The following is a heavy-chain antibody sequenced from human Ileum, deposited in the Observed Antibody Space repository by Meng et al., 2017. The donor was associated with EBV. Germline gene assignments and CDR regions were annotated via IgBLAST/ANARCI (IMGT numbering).Heavy chain of an antibody. V-gene: IGHV4-4*02. CDR2: IYHSGST. CDR1: GGSISSSNW. CDR3: ARVGQWLPIDY. Sequence: QVQLQGSGPGRVKPSGTLSLSCAVLGGSISSSNWWSWVRQPPGKGLEWIGEIYHSGSTNYNPSLKSRVTMSVDKSKNQFSLNLSSVTAADTAVYYCARVGQWLPIDYWGQGTLVTVSS. J-gene: IGHJ4*02. D-gene: IGHD6-19*01.